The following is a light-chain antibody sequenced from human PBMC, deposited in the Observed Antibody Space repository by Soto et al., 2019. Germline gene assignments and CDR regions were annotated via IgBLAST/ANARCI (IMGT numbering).Light chain of an antibody. CDR3: MPGTHWPPGT. CDR2: KAS. V-gene: IGKV2-30*01. Sequence: DVVMTQSPLSLPVTLGQPASISCRSSHSLMYSDGISYLSWFQQRPGQSPRRLIYKASNRDSWVPVRFSGSGSGTDCTLKISRVEADDVGVYYCMPGTHWPPGTLGQGPKLEIK. CDR1: HSLMYSDGISY. J-gene: IGKJ2*01.